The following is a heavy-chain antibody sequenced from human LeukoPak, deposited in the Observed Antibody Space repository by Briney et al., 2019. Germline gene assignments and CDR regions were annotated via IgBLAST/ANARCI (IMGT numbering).Heavy chain of an antibody. D-gene: IGHD3-22*01. V-gene: IGHV4-59*01. J-gene: IGHJ4*02. Sequence: SETLSLTCTVSGVSISSNYWSWIRQPPGKGLEWIVYVFYRGSTNYNPFLKSRVTISVDTPKNQFSLKLSSVTAADTAMYYCARFRYDGSGYYYVFDYWGQGTLVSVSS. CDR3: ARFRYDGSGYYYVFDY. CDR1: GVSISSNY. CDR2: VFYRGST.